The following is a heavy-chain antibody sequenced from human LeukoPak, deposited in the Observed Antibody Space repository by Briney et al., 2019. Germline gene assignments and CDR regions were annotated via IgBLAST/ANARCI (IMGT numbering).Heavy chain of an antibody. V-gene: IGHV4-59*01. Sequence: SETLSLTCTVSGGSISNYWSWIRQPPGKGLEWIGYIYYSGSTNYNPSLKSRVTISVDTSKNQFSLKLSSVTAADTAVYYCARGGDVWGQGTTVTVSS. CDR1: GGSISNY. CDR3: ARGGDV. CDR2: IYYSGST. J-gene: IGHJ6*02.